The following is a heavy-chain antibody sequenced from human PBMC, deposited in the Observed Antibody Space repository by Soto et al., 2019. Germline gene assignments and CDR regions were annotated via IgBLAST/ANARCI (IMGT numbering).Heavy chain of an antibody. Sequence: SETLSLTCAVYGGSLSSGGYSWSWIRQPTGKGLEWIGYIYHSGSTYYNPSLKSRVTISVDRSKNQFSLKLSSVTAADTAVYYCARVMVYYLWSGYFHAFYYWGQGTLVTVSS. V-gene: IGHV4-30-2*01. CDR2: IYHSGST. J-gene: IGHJ4*02. D-gene: IGHD3-3*01. CDR1: GGSLSSGGYS. CDR3: ARVMVYYLWSGYFHAFYY.